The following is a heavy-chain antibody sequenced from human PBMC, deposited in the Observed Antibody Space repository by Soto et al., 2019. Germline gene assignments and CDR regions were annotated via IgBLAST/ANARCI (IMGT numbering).Heavy chain of an antibody. CDR2: IYYSGST. CDR3: ARGPLPRTYYYDSSGQYFDY. CDR1: DGSISPYY. J-gene: IGHJ4*02. Sequence: SETLSLTCSVSDGSISPYYWSWIRQHPGKGLEWIGYIYYSGSTYYNPSLKSRVTISVDTSKNQFSLKLSSVTAADTAVYYCARGPLPRTYYYDSSGQYFDYWGQGTLVTVSS. V-gene: IGHV4-31*03. D-gene: IGHD3-22*01.